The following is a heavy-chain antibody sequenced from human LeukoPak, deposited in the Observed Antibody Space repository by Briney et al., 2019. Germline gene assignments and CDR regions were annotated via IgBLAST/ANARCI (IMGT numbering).Heavy chain of an antibody. V-gene: IGHV1-18*01. J-gene: IGHJ4*02. Sequence: ASVKVSCKASGYTFTSYGISWVRQAPGQGLGWMGWISAYNGNTNYAQKLQGRVTMTTDTSTSTAYMELRSLRSDDTAVYYCARTTMVRGVIGACVDYWSQGTLVTVSS. CDR3: ARTTMVRGVIGACVDY. CDR2: ISAYNGNT. CDR1: GYTFTSYG. D-gene: IGHD3-10*01.